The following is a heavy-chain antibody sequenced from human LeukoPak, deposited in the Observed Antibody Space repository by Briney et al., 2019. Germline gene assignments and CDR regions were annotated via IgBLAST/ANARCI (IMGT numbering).Heavy chain of an antibody. D-gene: IGHD3-16*01. Sequence: ASVKVSCKASGYTLTDYYLHWVRQAPGQGLKWMGWINPNSGATHYAQSFQARVTMTRDTSIASSYMELTGLESDDTAVYYCARGRRILGGPENAGDFFNFWGQGSLVTVSS. CDR1: GYTLTDYY. V-gene: IGHV1-2*02. J-gene: IGHJ4*01. CDR2: INPNSGAT. CDR3: ARGRRILGGPENAGDFFNF.